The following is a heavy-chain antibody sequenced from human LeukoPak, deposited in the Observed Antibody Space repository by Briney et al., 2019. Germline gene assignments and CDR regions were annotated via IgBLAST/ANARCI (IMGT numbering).Heavy chain of an antibody. D-gene: IGHD6-19*01. CDR3: ARRPPVAGTCYFDY. J-gene: IGHJ4*02. CDR2: INHSGST. CDR1: GGSFSGYY. Sequence: SETLSLTCAVYGGSFSGYYWSWIRQPPGKGLEWIGEINHSGSTNYNPSLKSRVTISVDTSKNQFSLKLSSVTAADTAVYYCARRPPVAGTCYFDYWGQGTLVTASS. V-gene: IGHV4-34*01.